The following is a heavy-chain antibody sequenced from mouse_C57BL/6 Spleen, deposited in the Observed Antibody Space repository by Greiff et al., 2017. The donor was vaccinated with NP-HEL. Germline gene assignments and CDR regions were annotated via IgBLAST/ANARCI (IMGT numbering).Heavy chain of an antibody. Sequence: EVTLVESGGDLVKPGGSLKLSCAASGFTFSSYGMSWVRQTPDKRLEWVATISSGGSYTYYPDSVKGRFTISRDNAKNTLYLQMSSLKSEDTAMYYCARQMDYWGQGTSVTVSS. CDR3: ARQMDY. J-gene: IGHJ4*01. CDR2: ISSGGSYT. CDR1: GFTFSSYG. V-gene: IGHV5-6*01.